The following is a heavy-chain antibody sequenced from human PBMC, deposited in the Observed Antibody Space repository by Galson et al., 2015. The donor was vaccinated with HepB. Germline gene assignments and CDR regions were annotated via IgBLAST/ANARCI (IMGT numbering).Heavy chain of an antibody. Sequence: GLEWIGAINDRGYTNFNPSLKSRVTLSIDTSKNQVSLTLSSVNAADTAIYYCARGRRGVTLARGVMGQYMDVWGKGTTVTVSS. CDR2: INDRGYT. D-gene: IGHD3-10*01. CDR3: ARGRRGVTLARGVMGQYMDV. J-gene: IGHJ6*03. V-gene: IGHV4-34*01.